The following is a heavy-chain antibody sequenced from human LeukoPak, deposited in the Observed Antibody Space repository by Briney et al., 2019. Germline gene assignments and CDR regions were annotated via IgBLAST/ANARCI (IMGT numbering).Heavy chain of an antibody. V-gene: IGHV3-30*02. CDR1: GFTFSSYW. CDR2: IRYDGSNK. Sequence: GGSLRLSCAASGFTFSSYWMHWVRQAPGKGLEWVAFIRYDGSNKYYADSVKGRFTISRDNSKNTLYLQMNSLRAEDTAVYYCAKVLLTHRYGDYESDAFDIWGQGTMVTVSS. CDR3: AKVLLTHRYGDYESDAFDI. D-gene: IGHD4-17*01. J-gene: IGHJ3*02.